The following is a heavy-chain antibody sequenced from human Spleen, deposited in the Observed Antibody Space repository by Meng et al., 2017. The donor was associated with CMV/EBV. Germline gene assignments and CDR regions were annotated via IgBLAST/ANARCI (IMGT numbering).Heavy chain of an antibody. D-gene: IGHD3-3*01. CDR1: VSFSSYY. Sequence: VSFSSYYWGWLRPPPGKGLEWIGEINHSGTTNYNASLNSRVTISLDTSKNQFSLKLNSVTAADTAVYYCARRETYDFWSGGGWFDPWGQGTLVTVSS. V-gene: IGHV4-34*01. J-gene: IGHJ5*02. CDR2: INHSGTT. CDR3: ARRETYDFWSGGGWFDP.